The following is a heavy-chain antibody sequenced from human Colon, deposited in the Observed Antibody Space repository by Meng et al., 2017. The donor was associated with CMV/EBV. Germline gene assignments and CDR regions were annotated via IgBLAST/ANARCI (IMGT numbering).Heavy chain of an antibody. CDR2: ISNDGRTP. Sequence: GESLKISCSVSGFSVNDKSMTWVRQAPGKELVWVSRISNDGRTPTYADSVKGRFTISRDNDKNTLYLQMNSLTVDDTAVYYCISEAAGGDYWGQGALVTVSS. CDR1: GFSVNDKS. CDR3: ISEAAGGDY. D-gene: IGHD1-14*01. J-gene: IGHJ4*02. V-gene: IGHV3-74*01.